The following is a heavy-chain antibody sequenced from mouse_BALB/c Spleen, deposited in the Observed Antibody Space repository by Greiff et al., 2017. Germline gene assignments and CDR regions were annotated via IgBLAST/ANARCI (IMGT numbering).Heavy chain of an antibody. J-gene: IGHJ4*01. V-gene: IGHV5-9-4*01. CDR1: GFTFSSYA. D-gene: IGHD1-1*01. Sequence: EVKLVESGGGLVQPGGSLKLSCAASGFTFSSYAMSWVRQSPEKRLEWVAEISSGGSYTYYPDTVTGRFTISRDNAKNTLYLEMSSLRSEDTAMYYCARVYYGSSYGAMDYWGQGTSVTVSS. CDR3: ARVYYGSSYGAMDY. CDR2: ISSGGSYT.